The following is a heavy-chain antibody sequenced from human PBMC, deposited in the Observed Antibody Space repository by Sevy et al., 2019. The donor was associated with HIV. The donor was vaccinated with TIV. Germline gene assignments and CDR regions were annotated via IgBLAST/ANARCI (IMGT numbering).Heavy chain of an antibody. Sequence: GGSLRLSCAASGFTFSSYAMSWVRQAPGKGLEWVSAISGSGGSTYYADSVKGRFTISRANSKNTMYLQMNSRRAEDTDVYYCAKDGYKPSVGDENYYYYYMDVWGKGTTVTVSS. V-gene: IGHV3-23*01. D-gene: IGHD1-20*01. CDR2: ISGSGGST. CDR1: GFTFSSYA. J-gene: IGHJ6*03. CDR3: AKDGYKPSVGDENYYYYYMDV.